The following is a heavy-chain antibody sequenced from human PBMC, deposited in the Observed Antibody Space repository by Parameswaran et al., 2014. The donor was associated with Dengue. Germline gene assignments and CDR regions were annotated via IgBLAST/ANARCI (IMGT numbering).Heavy chain of an antibody. J-gene: IGHJ6*02. CDR2: ISAYNGNT. Sequence: ASVKVSCKASGYTFTSYGISWVRQAPGQGLEWMGWISAYNGNTNYAQKLQGRVTMTTDTSTSTAYMELRSLRSDDTAVYYCASRSRGSGSYYPPPLDYGMDVWGQGTTVTVSS. CDR3: ASRSRGSGSYYPPPLDYGMDV. D-gene: IGHD3-10*01. CDR1: GYTFTSYG. V-gene: IGHV1-18*01.